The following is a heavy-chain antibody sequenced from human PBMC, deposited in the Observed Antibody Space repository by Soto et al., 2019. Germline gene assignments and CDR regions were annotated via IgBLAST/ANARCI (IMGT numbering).Heavy chain of an antibody. Sequence: QVQLVESGGGVVQPGRSLRLSCAASGFTFSSYAMHWFRQAPGKGLEWVAVISYDGSNKYYADSVKGRFTISRDNSKNTLYLQMNSLRAEDTAVYYCAREHIVATWGGGDFDYWGQGTLVTVSS. CDR3: AREHIVATWGGGDFDY. D-gene: IGHD5-12*01. CDR1: GFTFSSYA. J-gene: IGHJ4*02. V-gene: IGHV3-30-3*01. CDR2: ISYDGSNK.